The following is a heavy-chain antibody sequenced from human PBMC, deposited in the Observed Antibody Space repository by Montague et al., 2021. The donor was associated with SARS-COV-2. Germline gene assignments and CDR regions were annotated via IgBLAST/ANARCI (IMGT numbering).Heavy chain of an antibody. V-gene: IGHV3-23*03. Sequence: SRRLSCAASRFPFNSYAMSWFRQAPGKGLEWVSIIYSGGSSTYYPDSVKGRFTISRDNSKNTLYLQMNSMIAEDTAVYYCAKTHRYYNRNFDYWGQGTLVTVSS. CDR1: RFPFNSYA. CDR2: IYSGGSST. D-gene: IGHD3-22*01. J-gene: IGHJ4*02. CDR3: AKTHRYYNRNFDY.